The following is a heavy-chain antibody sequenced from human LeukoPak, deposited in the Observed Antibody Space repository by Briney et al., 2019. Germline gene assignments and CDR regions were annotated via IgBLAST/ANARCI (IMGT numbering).Heavy chain of an antibody. D-gene: IGHD3-3*01. J-gene: IGHJ6*02. Sequence: ASVKVSCKASGYTLTSYGISWVRQAPGQGLEWMGWISAYNGNTNYAQKLQGRVTMTTDTSTSTAYMELRSLRSDDTAVYYCAAIRFLEWLAPYYYYGMDVWGQGTTVTVSS. V-gene: IGHV1-18*01. CDR3: AAIRFLEWLAPYYYYGMDV. CDR1: GYTLTSYG. CDR2: ISAYNGNT.